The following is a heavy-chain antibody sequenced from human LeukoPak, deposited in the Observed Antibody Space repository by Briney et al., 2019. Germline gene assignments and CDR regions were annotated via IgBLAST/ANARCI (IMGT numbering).Heavy chain of an antibody. CDR3: ARGGGSSWDGYFDC. J-gene: IGHJ4*02. CDR1: GGSISSFY. D-gene: IGHD6-13*01. Sequence: SETLSLTCTVSGGSISSFYWSWIRQPPGKGLEWVAYIYYSGSTNYNPSLKSRVTISADTPKNQFSLKLNSVTAADTAVYYCARGGGSSWDGYFDCWGQGTLVTVSS. V-gene: IGHV4-59*01. CDR2: IYYSGST.